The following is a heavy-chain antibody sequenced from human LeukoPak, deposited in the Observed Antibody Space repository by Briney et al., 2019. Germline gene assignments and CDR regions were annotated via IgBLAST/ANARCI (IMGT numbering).Heavy chain of an antibody. V-gene: IGHV3-30*02. J-gene: IGHJ5*02. CDR1: GFTFSSYG. Sequence: GGSLRLSCAASGFTFSSYGMHWVRQAPGKGLEWVAFIRYDGSNKYYADSVKGRFTISRDNSKNTLYLQMNSLKTEDTAVYHCTARTAWGQGTLVTVSS. CDR3: TARTA. D-gene: IGHD2-8*02. CDR2: IRYDGSNK.